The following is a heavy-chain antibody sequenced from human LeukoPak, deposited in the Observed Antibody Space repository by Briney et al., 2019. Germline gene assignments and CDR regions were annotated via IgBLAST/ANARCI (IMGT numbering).Heavy chain of an antibody. CDR3: ARGEGLLQQLGGY. CDR1: GFTVSTNY. CDR2: IYSSSVGRT. Sequence: GGSLRLSCAASGFTVSTNYMSWVRQAPGKGLEWVSVIYSSSVGRTYYAGSVKGRFAISRDNSKNTLYLQMNSLRPEDTAVYYCARGEGLLQQLGGYWGQGTLVTVSS. D-gene: IGHD6-13*01. V-gene: IGHV3-53*05. J-gene: IGHJ4*02.